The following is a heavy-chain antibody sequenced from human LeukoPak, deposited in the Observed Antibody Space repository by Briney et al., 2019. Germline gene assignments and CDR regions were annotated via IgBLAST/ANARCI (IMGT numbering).Heavy chain of an antibody. CDR1: GFTFSSYA. D-gene: IGHD6-25*01. V-gene: IGHV3-21*01. Sequence: GGSLRLSCAASGFTFSSYAMTWVRQAPGKGLEWVSSISSSSSYIYYADSVKGRFTISRDNAKNSLYLQMNSLRAEDTAVYYCAREVTGYSSERGYFDYWGQGTLVTVSS. CDR2: ISSSSSYI. CDR3: AREVTGYSSERGYFDY. J-gene: IGHJ4*02.